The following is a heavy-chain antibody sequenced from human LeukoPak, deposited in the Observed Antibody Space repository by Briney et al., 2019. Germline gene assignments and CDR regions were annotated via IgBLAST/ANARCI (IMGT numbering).Heavy chain of an antibody. V-gene: IGHV4-34*01. CDR1: VGSFSGYY. CDR3: ARMYCSSTSCYGPLDY. J-gene: IGHJ4*02. Sequence: SETLSLTCAVYVGSFSGYYWSWIRQPPGKGLEWIGEINHSGSTNYNPSLESRVTISVDTSKNQFSLKLSSVTAADTDVYYCARMYCSSTSCYGPLDYWGKGTLVTVSS. CDR2: INHSGST. D-gene: IGHD2-2*01.